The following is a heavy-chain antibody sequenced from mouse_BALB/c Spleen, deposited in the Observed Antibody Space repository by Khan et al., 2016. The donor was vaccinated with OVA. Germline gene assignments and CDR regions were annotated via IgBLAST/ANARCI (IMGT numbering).Heavy chain of an antibody. Sequence: EVQLQQSGAELVKPGASVKLSCTGSGFNIKDTYMHWMNQRPEQGLEWIGRIDPANGDTKYGPKFQDKATLSAYTSSNTAYLQLSSLTSEDTAVYFCATLYSNPFAYWGQGTLVSVS. D-gene: IGHD2-5*01. J-gene: IGHJ3*01. CDR2: IDPANGDT. CDR1: GFNIKDTY. V-gene: IGHV14-3*02. CDR3: ATLYSNPFAY.